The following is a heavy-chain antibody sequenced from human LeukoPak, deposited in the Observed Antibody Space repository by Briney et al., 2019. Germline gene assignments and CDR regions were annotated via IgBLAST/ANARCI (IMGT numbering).Heavy chain of an antibody. D-gene: IGHD2-15*01. Sequence: GGSLRLSCAASGFTFSSYSMNWVRQAPGKGLEWVSAISSSSSYIYYADSVQGRFTISRDNSKNTLYLQMNSLRAEDTAAYYCARAPICSGGSCYFLQHWGQGTLVTVSS. CDR2: ISSSSSYI. CDR3: ARAPICSGGSCYFLQH. CDR1: GFTFSSYS. V-gene: IGHV3-21*01. J-gene: IGHJ1*01.